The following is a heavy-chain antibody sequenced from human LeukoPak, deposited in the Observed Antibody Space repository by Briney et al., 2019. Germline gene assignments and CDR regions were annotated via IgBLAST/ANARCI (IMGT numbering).Heavy chain of an antibody. D-gene: IGHD2-15*01. Sequence: PRGSLRLSCAPPGFSFSNATTRWGRHAPGEGLEWVGRIKSKTDVATTDYAAPGKGRFTISRKDTKNTMYQQTNSQQSENAGVYYCSTELRWVVVVVDQWGQGNLVSVSS. V-gene: IGHV3-15*05. CDR1: GFSFSNAT. CDR2: IKSKTDVATT. CDR3: STELRWVVVVVDQ. J-gene: IGHJ4*02.